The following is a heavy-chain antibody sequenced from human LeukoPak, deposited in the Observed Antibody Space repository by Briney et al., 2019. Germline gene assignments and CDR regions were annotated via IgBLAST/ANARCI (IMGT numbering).Heavy chain of an antibody. CDR2: IRGSGGST. J-gene: IGHJ4*02. CDR1: GFTFSSYA. Sequence: PGGSLSLSCAASGFTFSSYAMSWVRQAPGKWLEWVSAIRGSGGSTYYAHSVKGRFTISRDNSKNTVYLQMNSLRAEDTAVYYCAKGQGSSSWYRFAYWGQGTLVTVSS. CDR3: AKGQGSSSWYRFAY. D-gene: IGHD6-13*01. V-gene: IGHV3-23*01.